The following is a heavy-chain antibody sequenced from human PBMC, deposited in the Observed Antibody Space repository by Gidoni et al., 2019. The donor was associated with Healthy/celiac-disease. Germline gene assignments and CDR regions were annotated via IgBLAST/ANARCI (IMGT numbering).Heavy chain of an antibody. D-gene: IGHD1-1*01. Sequence: QVQLQESGPGLVKPSQTLSLTCTVSVGSISSGGYYWSWIRQHPGKGLEWIGYIYYSGSTYYNPSLKSRVTISVDKSKNQFSLKLSYVTAADTAVYYCARDQGVELERLGSDAFDIWGQGTMVTVSS. CDR1: VGSISSGGYY. CDR3: ARDQGVELERLGSDAFDI. J-gene: IGHJ3*02. V-gene: IGHV4-31*03. CDR2: IYYSGST.